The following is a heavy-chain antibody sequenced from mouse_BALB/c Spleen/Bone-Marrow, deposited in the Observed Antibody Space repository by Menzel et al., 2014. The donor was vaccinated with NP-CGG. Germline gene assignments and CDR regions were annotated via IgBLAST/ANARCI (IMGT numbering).Heavy chain of an antibody. Sequence: EVMLAESGGGLVQPGASLKLSCAASGFTFSNYGMSWVRQTPDKRLELVATINGNGGSTYYPDSVKGRFTISRDTAKNTLYLQMSSLKSEETAMYYCVRGRYGIYIDYFEFWGQGTTLTVSS. V-gene: IGHV5-6-3*01. J-gene: IGHJ2*01. CDR3: VRGRYGIYIDYFEF. CDR2: INGNGGST. D-gene: IGHD2-10*02. CDR1: GFTFSNYG.